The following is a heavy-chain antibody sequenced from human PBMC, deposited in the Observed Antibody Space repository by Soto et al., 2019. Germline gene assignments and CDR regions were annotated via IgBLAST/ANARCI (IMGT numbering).Heavy chain of an antibody. CDR3: ARLRWERYTYGSQRTPDY. D-gene: IGHD1-26*01. Sequence: ASVKVSCKASGYTFTGYYIHWVRQAPGQGLEWMGWINPNSGGTNYAQKFQGRVTMTSVTSISTAYMELRRLRSDDTAIYFCARLRWERYTYGSQRTPDYWGQGTMVTVSS. CDR2: INPNSGGT. CDR1: GYTFTGYY. V-gene: IGHV1-2*02. J-gene: IGHJ4*02.